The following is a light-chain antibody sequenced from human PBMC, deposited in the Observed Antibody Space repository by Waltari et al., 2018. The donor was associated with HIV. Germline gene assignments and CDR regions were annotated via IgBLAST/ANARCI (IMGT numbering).Light chain of an antibody. Sequence: QSALTQSASVSGSPGQSITISCTGTSSDVGGYDYVSWYQQHPGKAPKLMIYWVSNRPSGVSTRFSGSKSGNTASLIISGLQAEDEADYYCTSYTSSTTLVFGTGTKVTVL. J-gene: IGLJ1*01. CDR1: SSDVGGYDY. CDR2: WVS. V-gene: IGLV2-14*01. CDR3: TSYTSSTTLV.